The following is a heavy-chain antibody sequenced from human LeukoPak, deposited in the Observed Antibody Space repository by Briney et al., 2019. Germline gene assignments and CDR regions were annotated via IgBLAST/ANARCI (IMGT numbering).Heavy chain of an antibody. J-gene: IGHJ4*02. CDR1: GFMISNYW. CDR3: AGPPQAGHFDL. Sequence: GGSLRLSCAASGFMISNYWMTWVRQAPGKGREWVANINPYVSKENYVDSVKGRRTISRDNARNYMYLQMNRLRADDRAVYYCAGPPQAGHFDLWGQGTLVTVSS. CDR2: INPYVSKE. V-gene: IGHV3-7*01. D-gene: IGHD6-19*01.